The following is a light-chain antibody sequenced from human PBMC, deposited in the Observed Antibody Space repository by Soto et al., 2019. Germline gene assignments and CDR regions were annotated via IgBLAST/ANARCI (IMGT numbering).Light chain of an antibody. V-gene: IGKV3-11*01. Sequence: EIVLTQSPATLSLSPGERATLSCRASQSVSSYLAWYQQKPGQAPRLLIYDASNRATGIPARFSGSGSGTDFTLTISRLEPEDFAVYYCQKRSNWPPYTFGQGTRLEI. CDR2: DAS. CDR1: QSVSSY. CDR3: QKRSNWPPYT. J-gene: IGKJ5*01.